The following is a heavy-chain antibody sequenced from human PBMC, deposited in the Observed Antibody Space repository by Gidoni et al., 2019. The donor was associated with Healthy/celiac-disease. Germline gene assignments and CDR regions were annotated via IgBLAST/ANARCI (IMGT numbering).Heavy chain of an antibody. Sequence: QVQLVQSGAEVKKPGASVKVSFKAAGYTFTSYVINWGRQATGQRLEWRGWMNPNSGNTGYAQKFQGRVTMTRNTSISTAYMGLSSLGAEYTAVYYGARAPYGMDVWGQGTTVTVSS. CDR3: ARAPYGMDV. CDR1: GYTFTSYV. CDR2: MNPNSGNT. J-gene: IGHJ6*02. V-gene: IGHV1-8*01.